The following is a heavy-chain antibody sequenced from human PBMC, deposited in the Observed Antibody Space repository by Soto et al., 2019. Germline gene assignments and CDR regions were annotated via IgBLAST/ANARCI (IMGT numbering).Heavy chain of an antibody. J-gene: IGHJ4*02. V-gene: IGHV4-31*03. CDR2: IYYSGST. Sequence: SETLSLTCTVSGGSISSGGYYWSWIRQHPGKGLEWIGYIYYSGSTYYNPSLKSRVTISVDTSKNQFSLKLSSVTAADTAVYYCARTSFGYSSGGIDYWGQGTLVTVSS. CDR1: GGSISSGGYY. D-gene: IGHD6-19*01. CDR3: ARTSFGYSSGGIDY.